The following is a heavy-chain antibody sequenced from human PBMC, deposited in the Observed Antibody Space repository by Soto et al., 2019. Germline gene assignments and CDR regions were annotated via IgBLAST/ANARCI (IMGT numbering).Heavy chain of an antibody. V-gene: IGHV1-18*01. J-gene: IGHJ6*02. CDR3: ARDYEYGMDV. CDR1: GYTFASYA. CDR2: ISAYNGNT. D-gene: IGHD3-3*01. Sequence: ASVKVSCKASGYTFASYAISWMRQAPGQGLEWMGWISAYNGNTNYAQKLQGRVTMTTDTSTSTAYMELSRLRSDDTAVYYCARDYEYGMDVWGQGTTVTVSS.